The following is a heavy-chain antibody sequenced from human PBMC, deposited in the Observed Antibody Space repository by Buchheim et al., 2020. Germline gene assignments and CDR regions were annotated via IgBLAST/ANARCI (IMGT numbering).Heavy chain of an antibody. CDR2: INHSGST. CDR1: GGSFSGYY. Sequence: QVQLQQWGAGLLKPSETLSLTCAVYGGSFSGYYWSWIRQPPGKGLEWIGEINHSGSTNYNPSLKSRVTISVDTSKNQFSPKLSSVTAADTAVYYCARGRFKIVVVPAAGKWFDPWGQGTL. CDR3: ARGRFKIVVVPAAGKWFDP. V-gene: IGHV4-34*01. J-gene: IGHJ5*02. D-gene: IGHD2-2*01.